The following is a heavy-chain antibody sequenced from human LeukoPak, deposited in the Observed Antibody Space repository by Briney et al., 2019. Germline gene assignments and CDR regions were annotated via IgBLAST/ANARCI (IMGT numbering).Heavy chain of an antibody. Sequence: GGSLRLSCAASGFTFSSYWMHWVRQAPGKGLVWVSTISSSSTYIYYADSVKGRFTISRDNAKNSLYLQMNSLRAEDTAVYYCAKHIVVVTAIPGGMDVWGQGTTVTVSS. J-gene: IGHJ6*02. V-gene: IGHV3-21*01. D-gene: IGHD2-21*02. CDR3: AKHIVVVTAIPGGMDV. CDR2: ISSSSTYI. CDR1: GFTFSSYW.